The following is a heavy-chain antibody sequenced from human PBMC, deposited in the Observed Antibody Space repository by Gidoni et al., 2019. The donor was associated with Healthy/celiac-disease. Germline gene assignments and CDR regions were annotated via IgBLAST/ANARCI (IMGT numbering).Heavy chain of an antibody. D-gene: IGHD3-22*01. J-gene: IGHJ4*02. CDR3: AAYYYDSSGYQGGFDY. Sequence: QVQLQESGPGLVKPSETLSLTCTVSGGSISSYYWSWIRQPPGKGLEWIGYIYYSGSTNYNPSLKSRVTISVDTSKNQFSLKLSSVTAADTAVYYCAAYYYDSSGYQGGFDYWGQKTLVTVSS. CDR2: IYYSGST. CDR1: GGSISSYY. V-gene: IGHV4-59*01.